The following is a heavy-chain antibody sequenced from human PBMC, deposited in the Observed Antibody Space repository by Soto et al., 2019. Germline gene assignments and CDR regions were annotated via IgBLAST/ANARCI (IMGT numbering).Heavy chain of an antibody. CDR3: ARDPLQGRYYDSSGYYDY. Sequence: ASVKVSCKASGGTFSSYAISWVRQAPGQGLEWMGGIIPIFGTANYAQKFQGRVTITADESTSTAYMELSSLRSEDTAVYYCARDPLQGRYYDSSGYYDYWGQGTLVTVSS. CDR2: IIPIFGTA. J-gene: IGHJ4*02. CDR1: GGTFSSYA. D-gene: IGHD3-22*01. V-gene: IGHV1-69*13.